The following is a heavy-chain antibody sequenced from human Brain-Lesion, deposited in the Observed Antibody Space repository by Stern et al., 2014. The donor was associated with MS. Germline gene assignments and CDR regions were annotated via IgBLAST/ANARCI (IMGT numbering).Heavy chain of an antibody. CDR3: ARDQRGITIFGVVTDYYYLGMDV. CDR2: INPNTGGK. V-gene: IGHV1-2*02. D-gene: IGHD3-3*01. J-gene: IGHJ6*02. Sequence: QVQLVQSGAEVKNPGASVKVSCKTSGYIFTGYYIHWVRQAPGQGLEWMAWINPNTGGKKYAQKFQGRVTMSRDTSISTAYVELSSLTSDDTAVYYCARDQRGITIFGVVTDYYYLGMDVWGQGTTVTVSS. CDR1: GYIFTGYY.